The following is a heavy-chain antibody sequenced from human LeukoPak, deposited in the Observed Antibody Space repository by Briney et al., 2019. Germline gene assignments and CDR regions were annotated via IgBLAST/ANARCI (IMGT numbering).Heavy chain of an antibody. V-gene: IGHV3-23*01. CDR1: GFTFSSYA. Sequence: GGSLRLSCAASGFTFSSYAMNWVRQAPGKGLEWVSAISGSGGTTNYADSVKGRFTISRDNSKNSLYMQMNSQRAEDTAVYYCSKSFGVFIADIPWFDPWGQGTLVTVSS. J-gene: IGHJ5*02. CDR3: SKSFGVFIADIPWFDP. D-gene: IGHD3-16*01. CDR2: ISGSGGTT.